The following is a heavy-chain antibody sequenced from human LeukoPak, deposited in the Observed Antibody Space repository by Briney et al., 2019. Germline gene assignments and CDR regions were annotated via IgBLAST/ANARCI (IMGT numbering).Heavy chain of an antibody. CDR2: ISSSGSTI. V-gene: IGHV3-48*03. D-gene: IGHD3-10*02. Sequence: GGSLRLSCAASGFTFSSYEMNWVRQVPGKGLECVSYISSSGSTIYYADSVKGRFTISRDNAKNSLYLQMNSLRADDTAVYYCAELGITMIGGVWGKGTTVTISS. CDR1: GFTFSSYE. J-gene: IGHJ6*04. CDR3: AELGITMIGGV.